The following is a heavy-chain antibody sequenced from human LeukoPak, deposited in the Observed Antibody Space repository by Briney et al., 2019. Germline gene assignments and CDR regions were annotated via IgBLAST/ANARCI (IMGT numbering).Heavy chain of an antibody. J-gene: IGHJ4*02. Sequence: GGSLRLSCTASGFTFGDYAMSWVRQAPGKGLEWVGFIRSKAYGGTTEYAASVKGIFTISRDDSKSIAYLQMNSLKTEDTAVYYCTRDSYDFWSGYSDYWGQGTLVTVSS. CDR3: TRDSYDFWSGYSDY. CDR1: GFTFGDYA. CDR2: IRSKAYGGTT. D-gene: IGHD3-3*01. V-gene: IGHV3-49*04.